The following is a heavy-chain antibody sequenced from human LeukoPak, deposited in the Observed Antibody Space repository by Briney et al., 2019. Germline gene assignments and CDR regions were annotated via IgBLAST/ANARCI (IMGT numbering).Heavy chain of an antibody. J-gene: IGHJ4*02. D-gene: IGHD6-13*01. Sequence: GGTLRLSCAASAFPFSSYNMNWVRQAPGKGLEWVSHITTTSRTKYYADSVKGRFTISRDNAENSLYLQMNSLRAEDTAVYYCVRDGRQLDYWGQGTLVTVSS. CDR2: ITTTSRTK. CDR1: AFPFSSYN. V-gene: IGHV3-48*01. CDR3: VRDGRQLDY.